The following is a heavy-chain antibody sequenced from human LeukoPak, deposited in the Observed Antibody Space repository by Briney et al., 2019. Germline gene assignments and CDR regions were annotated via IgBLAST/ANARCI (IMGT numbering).Heavy chain of an antibody. CDR3: AKGNVMGGRGFDY. J-gene: IGHJ4*02. Sequence: GGSLRLSCAASGFTFSDYSMTWVRQAPGKGLEWVSSIDSSSSYIFYADSMKGRFTISRDNAKNSLYLQMDSLRAEDTAMYFCAKGNVMGGRGFDYWGQGTLVTVSS. D-gene: IGHD3-16*01. CDR1: GFTFSDYS. V-gene: IGHV3-21*06. CDR2: IDSSSSYI.